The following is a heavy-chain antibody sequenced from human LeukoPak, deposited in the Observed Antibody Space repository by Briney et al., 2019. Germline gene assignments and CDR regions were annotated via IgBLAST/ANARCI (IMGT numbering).Heavy chain of an antibody. V-gene: IGHV3-21*01. J-gene: IGHJ4*02. Sequence: PGGSLRLSCAASGFIFYSYTMSWVRQAPGKVLEWVSSISSSSGYIYYSDSVKGRFTISRDNAKSSLYLQMNSLRAEDTAVYYCARARGGDYYGSGSYFDYWGQGTLVTVSS. CDR2: ISSSSGYI. CDR1: GFIFYSYT. D-gene: IGHD3-10*01. CDR3: ARARGGDYYGSGSYFDY.